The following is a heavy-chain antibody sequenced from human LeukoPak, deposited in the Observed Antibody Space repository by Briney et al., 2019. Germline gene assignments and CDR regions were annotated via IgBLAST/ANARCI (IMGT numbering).Heavy chain of an antibody. Sequence: PSETLSLTCAVYGGSFSGYYWSWIRQPPGKGLEWIGEINHSGSTNYNPSLKSRVTISVDTSKNQFSLKLSSVTSADTAVYYCARVRGLSRTPQLVYYFDYWGQGTLVTVSS. CDR3: ARVRGLSRTPQLVYYFDY. D-gene: IGHD6-13*01. J-gene: IGHJ4*02. V-gene: IGHV4-34*01. CDR1: GGSFSGYY. CDR2: INHSGST.